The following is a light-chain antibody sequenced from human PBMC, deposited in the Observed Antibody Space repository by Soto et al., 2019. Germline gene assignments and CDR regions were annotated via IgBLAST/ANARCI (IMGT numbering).Light chain of an antibody. Sequence: DFQMTQSPSSLSASVGDRVTITCRASQNIGVYLNWYQKKPGKAPKLLIHAASSLHSGVPSTFSGSGSGTDFALTISSLQPEDFATYYCHQTAANPWTFAQGTKVDIK. CDR1: QNIGVY. CDR2: AAS. V-gene: IGKV1-39*01. CDR3: HQTAANPWT. J-gene: IGKJ1*01.